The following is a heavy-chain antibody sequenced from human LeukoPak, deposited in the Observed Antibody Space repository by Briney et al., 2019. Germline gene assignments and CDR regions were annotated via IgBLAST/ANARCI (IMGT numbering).Heavy chain of an antibody. Sequence: GGSLRPSSAASRFTFSDYCKSWLRQAPGMGLEWLAYISSSGRTIDYADSVKGRFTISRDNAKNSLYLQMNSLGAEDTAVYYCAGTGNVEGGGYNWIDPWGQGTLVTVSS. CDR1: RFTFSDYC. J-gene: IGHJ5*02. V-gene: IGHV3-11*01. CDR3: AGTGNVEGGGYNWIDP. CDR2: ISSSGRTI. D-gene: IGHD3-16*01.